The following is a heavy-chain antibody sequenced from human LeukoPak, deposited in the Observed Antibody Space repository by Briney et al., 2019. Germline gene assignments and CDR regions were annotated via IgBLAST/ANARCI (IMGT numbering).Heavy chain of an antibody. V-gene: IGHV4-34*01. Sequence: SETLSLTCAVYGGSFSGYYWSWIRQPPGKGLEWIGEINHSGSTNYNPSLKGRVTISVDTSKNQFSLKLSSVTAADTAVYYCARGHAPREPFDYWGQGTLVTVSS. J-gene: IGHJ4*02. CDR3: ARGHAPREPFDY. CDR1: GGSFSGYY. D-gene: IGHD5-24*01. CDR2: INHSGST.